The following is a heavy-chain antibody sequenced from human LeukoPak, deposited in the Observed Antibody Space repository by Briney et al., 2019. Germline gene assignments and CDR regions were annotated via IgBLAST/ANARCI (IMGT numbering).Heavy chain of an antibody. CDR3: ARSITMIVVVITPTTGFDY. CDR1: GFTFSSYS. D-gene: IGHD3-22*01. V-gene: IGHV3-21*01. Sequence: PGGSLRLSCAASGFTFSSYSMNWVRQAPGKGLEWVSSISSSSSYIYYADSVKGRFTISRDNAKNSLYPQMNSLRAEDTAVYYCARSITMIVVVITPTTGFDYWGQGTLVTVSS. CDR2: ISSSSSYI. J-gene: IGHJ4*02.